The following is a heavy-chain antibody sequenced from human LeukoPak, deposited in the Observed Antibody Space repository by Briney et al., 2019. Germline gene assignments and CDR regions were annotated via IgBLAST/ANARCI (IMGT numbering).Heavy chain of an antibody. CDR2: IYSGGST. CDR3: AKDQWELLIPDAFDI. V-gene: IGHV3-66*01. J-gene: IGHJ3*02. CDR1: GFTVSSNY. Sequence: GGSLRLSCAASGFTVSSNYMSWVRQAPGKGLEWVSVIYSGGSTYYADSVKGRFTISRDNSKNTLYLQMNSLRAEDTAVYYCAKDQWELLIPDAFDIWGQGTMVTVSS. D-gene: IGHD1-26*01.